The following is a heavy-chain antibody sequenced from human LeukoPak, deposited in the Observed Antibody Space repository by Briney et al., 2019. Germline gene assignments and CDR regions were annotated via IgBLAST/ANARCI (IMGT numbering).Heavy chain of an antibody. CDR3: ASFSRYQLPYYMDV. CDR1: GYSISSGYY. Sequence: SETLSLTCAVSGYSISSGYYWGWIRQPPGKGLEWIGSIYHSRSTYYNPSLKSRVTISVDTSKNQFSLKLSSVTAADTAVYYCASFSRYQLPYYMDVWGKGTTVTVSS. CDR2: IYHSRST. V-gene: IGHV4-38-2*01. J-gene: IGHJ6*03. D-gene: IGHD2-2*01.